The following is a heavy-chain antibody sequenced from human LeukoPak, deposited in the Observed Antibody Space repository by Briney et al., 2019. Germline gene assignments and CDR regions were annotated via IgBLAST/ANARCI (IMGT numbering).Heavy chain of an antibody. J-gene: IGHJ5*02. CDR2: IYYSGST. CDR3: AREGNTYGSNWFDP. Sequence: PSETLSLTCTVSGGSMSSYYWSWLRQPPGKGLEWIGYIYYSGSTNYNPSLTNRVTISVDTSKNQFSLKLSSVTAADTAVYFCAREGNTYGSNWFDPWGQGTLVTVSS. D-gene: IGHD5-18*01. CDR1: GGSMSSYY. V-gene: IGHV4-59*01.